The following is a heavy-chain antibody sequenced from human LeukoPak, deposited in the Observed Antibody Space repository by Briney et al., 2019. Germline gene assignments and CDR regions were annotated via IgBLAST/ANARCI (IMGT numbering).Heavy chain of an antibody. CDR2: INQDGSQT. D-gene: IGHD5-12*01. CDR3: ARDSSPRYSGYDWVY. CDR1: GFAFSDYW. J-gene: IGHJ4*02. Sequence: GGSLRLSCTTSGFAFSDYWMSWVRQAPGKGLEWLVIINQDGSQTSYVDSVRGRFTVSRDNAKNSLYLQMNSLRADDTAVYYCARDSSPRYSGYDWVYWGRGTLVTVSS. V-gene: IGHV3-7*01.